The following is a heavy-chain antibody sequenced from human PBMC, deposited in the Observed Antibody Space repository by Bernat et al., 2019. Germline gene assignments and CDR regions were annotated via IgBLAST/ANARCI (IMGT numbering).Heavy chain of an antibody. D-gene: IGHD6-13*01. CDR3: TRQPLTAADH. J-gene: IGHJ4*02. CDR2: IRSKANSYAT. Sequence: VQLVESGGGLVQPGGSLKLSCAASGFTFSGSAMHWVRQASGKGLEWVGRIRSKANSYATAYAASVKGRFTISRDDSKNTAYLQMNSLKTEDTAVYYCTRQPLTAADHWGQGTLVTVSS. V-gene: IGHV3-73*01. CDR1: GFTFSGSA.